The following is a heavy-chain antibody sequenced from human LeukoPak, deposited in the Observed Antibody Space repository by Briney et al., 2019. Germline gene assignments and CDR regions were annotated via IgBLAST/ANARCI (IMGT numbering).Heavy chain of an antibody. CDR2: INHSGST. V-gene: IGHV4-34*01. CDR3: ARGRQAFDP. Sequence: SCAASGFTVSSDYMSWIRQPPGKGLEWIGEINHSGSTNYNPSLKSRVTISVDTSKNQFSLKLSSVTAADTAVYYCARGRQAFDPWGQGTLVTVSS. J-gene: IGHJ5*02. CDR1: GFTVSSDY.